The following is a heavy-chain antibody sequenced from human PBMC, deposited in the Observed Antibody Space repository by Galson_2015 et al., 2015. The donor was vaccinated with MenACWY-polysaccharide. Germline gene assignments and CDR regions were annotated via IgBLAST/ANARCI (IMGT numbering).Heavy chain of an antibody. Sequence: CAISGDSVSSNSAAWNWIRQSPSRGLEWLGRTYYRSKWYHDYPVSVKSRITINPDTSKNQFSLQLNSVTPDDTALYYCARTCPPYSRTWYKCFDYWDQGTLVTVSS. V-gene: IGHV6-1*01. CDR3: ARTCPPYSRTWYKCFDY. CDR1: GDSVSSNSAA. J-gene: IGHJ4*02. CDR2: TYYRSKWYH. D-gene: IGHD6-13*01.